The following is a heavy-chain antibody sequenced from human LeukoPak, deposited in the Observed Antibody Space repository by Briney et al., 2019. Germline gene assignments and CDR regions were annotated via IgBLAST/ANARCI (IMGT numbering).Heavy chain of an antibody. J-gene: IGHJ4*02. Sequence: SETLSLTCTVSGGSISSYYWSWTRQPPGKGLEWIGYVYYSGSTNYNPSLKSRVTISIDTSRTQFSLKLSSVTAADTAVYYCARSELLWFGGVNSGFDYWGQGTLVTVSS. CDR2: VYYSGST. D-gene: IGHD3-10*01. CDR1: GGSISSYY. CDR3: ARSELLWFGGVNSGFDY. V-gene: IGHV4-59*01.